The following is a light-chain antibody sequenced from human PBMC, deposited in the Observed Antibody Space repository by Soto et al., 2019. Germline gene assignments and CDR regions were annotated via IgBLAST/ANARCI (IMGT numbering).Light chain of an antibody. CDR2: GAS. CDR3: QQYGTSRT. CDR1: HSVNTNY. V-gene: IGKV3-20*01. J-gene: IGKJ1*01. Sequence: EIVLTQSPGTLSLSPGERATLSCRASHSVNTNYLAWYQQKPGQAPRLLIYGASSRATGIPDRFSGSGSGTDSTLTITRLEPEDFAVYYCQQYGTSRTFGQGTKVDIK.